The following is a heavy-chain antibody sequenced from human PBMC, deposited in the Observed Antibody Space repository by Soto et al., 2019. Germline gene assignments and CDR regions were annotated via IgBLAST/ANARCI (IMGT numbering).Heavy chain of an antibody. Sequence: EVQLLESGGGLVQPGGSLRLSCAASGFTFSSYAMSWVRQAPGKGLEWVSTISSSGGSTYYADSVKGRFTISRDNSKNTLYLQMNRLRAADTAVYYCAKDGLGAYSYGSYYFDYWGQGTLVTVSS. D-gene: IGHD5-18*01. CDR1: GFTFSSYA. CDR3: AKDGLGAYSYGSYYFDY. J-gene: IGHJ4*02. CDR2: ISSSGGST. V-gene: IGHV3-23*01.